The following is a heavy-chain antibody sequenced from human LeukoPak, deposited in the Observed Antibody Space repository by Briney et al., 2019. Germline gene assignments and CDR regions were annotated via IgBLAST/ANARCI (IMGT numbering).Heavy chain of an antibody. CDR3: ATQKGYSNYDFDY. CDR2: IIPIFGTA. J-gene: IGHJ4*02. V-gene: IGHV1-69*13. CDR1: GGTFSSYA. Sequence: SVKVSCKASGGTFSSYAISWVRQAPGQGLEWMGGIIPIFGTANYAQKFQDRVTITADESTSTAYMELSSLRSEDTAVYYCATQKGYSNYDFDYWGQGTLVTVSS. D-gene: IGHD4-11*01.